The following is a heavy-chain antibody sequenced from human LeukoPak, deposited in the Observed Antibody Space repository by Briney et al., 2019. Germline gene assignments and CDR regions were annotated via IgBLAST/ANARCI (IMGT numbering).Heavy chain of an antibody. V-gene: IGHV1-2*02. CDR1: GHTFTGYY. CDR3: ARDWSTTGWYSDY. J-gene: IGHJ4*02. CDR2: INPNTGGT. D-gene: IGHD6-19*01. Sequence: ASVKVSCKASGHTFTGYYMHWVRQAPGQGLEWMGWINPNTGGTSYAQKFQGRVTLTRDTSITTAYMELSRLRSDDSAVYYCARDWSTTGWYSDYWGQGTLVTVSS.